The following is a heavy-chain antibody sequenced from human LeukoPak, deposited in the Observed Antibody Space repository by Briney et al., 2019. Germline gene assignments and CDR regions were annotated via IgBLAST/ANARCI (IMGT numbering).Heavy chain of an antibody. CDR1: GFTFSRYW. D-gene: IGHD3-9*01. J-gene: IGHJ6*02. V-gene: IGHV3-7*03. Sequence: RPGGSLRLSCAASGFTFSRYWMTWVRQAPGKGLEWVANIKEDGSKKNYVDSVKGRFTISRDNAKNSLYLQMNSLRAEDTAKYYCTKDYCGKFCSAVWGQGTTVTVSS. CDR3: TKDYCGKFCSAV. CDR2: IKEDGSKK.